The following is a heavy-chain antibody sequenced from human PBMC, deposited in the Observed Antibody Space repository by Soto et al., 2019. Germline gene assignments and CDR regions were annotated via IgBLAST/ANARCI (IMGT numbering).Heavy chain of an antibody. V-gene: IGHV4-61*08. CDR3: ARAISTGYNILTGYYMDY. CDR2: IYYSGST. D-gene: IGHD3-9*01. Sequence: SETLSLTCSVSGGSVSSGAYYWSWIRQPPEKGLEWIGYIYYSGSTNYNPSLKSRVTISVDTSKNQFSLKLTSMTAADAAVYYCARAISTGYNILTGYYMDYWGQGSLVTVSS. CDR1: GGSVSSGAYY. J-gene: IGHJ4*02.